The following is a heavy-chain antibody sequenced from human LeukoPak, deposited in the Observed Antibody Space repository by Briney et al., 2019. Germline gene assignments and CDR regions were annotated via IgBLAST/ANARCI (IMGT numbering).Heavy chain of an antibody. CDR3: ARLAPASYMDV. Sequence: GGSLRLSCEASGFTFSRYIMNWVRQAPGKGLEWVSSIGSSSSYIYYADSVKGRFTVSRDNAKNSLYLQMNSLRAEDTAVYYCARLAPASYMDVWGKGTTVTVSS. J-gene: IGHJ6*03. CDR1: GFTFSRYI. CDR2: IGSSSSYI. V-gene: IGHV3-21*01.